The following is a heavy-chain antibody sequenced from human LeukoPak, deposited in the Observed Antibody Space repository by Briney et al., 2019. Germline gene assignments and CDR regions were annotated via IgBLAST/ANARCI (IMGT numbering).Heavy chain of an antibody. Sequence: PGGSLRLSCAASGFTFSSYWMSWVRQAPGKGLEWVANIKQDGSEKYYVDSVKGRFTISRDNAKNSLHLQMNSLRAEDTAVYYCARVYWGDYFDYWGQGTLVTVSS. CDR3: ARVYWGDYFDY. V-gene: IGHV3-7*01. CDR1: GFTFSSYW. D-gene: IGHD3-16*01. J-gene: IGHJ4*02. CDR2: IKQDGSEK.